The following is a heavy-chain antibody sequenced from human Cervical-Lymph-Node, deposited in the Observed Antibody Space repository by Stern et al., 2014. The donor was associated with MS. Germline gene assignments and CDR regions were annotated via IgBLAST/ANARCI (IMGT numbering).Heavy chain of an antibody. CDR3: ARDPHIAVAGTGGGFDP. D-gene: IGHD6-19*01. CDR2: ISGYNDDT. V-gene: IGHV1-18*01. Sequence: QVQLQQSGAEVKKPGASVKVSCKASGYTFTSYGISWVRQAPGQGLEWMGWISGYNDDTNYVEKFQGRVTMTRDTSTSTAYLELRSLRSDDTAVYYCARDPHIAVAGTGGGFDPWGQGTLVTVSS. CDR1: GYTFTSYG. J-gene: IGHJ5*02.